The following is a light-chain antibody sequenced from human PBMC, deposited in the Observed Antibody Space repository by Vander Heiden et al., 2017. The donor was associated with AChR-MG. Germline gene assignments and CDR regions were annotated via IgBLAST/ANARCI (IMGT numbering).Light chain of an antibody. CDR2: DVS. CDR1: SSDVGGYNY. CDR3: SSWTSSNTHG. J-gene: IGLJ1*01. V-gene: IGLV2-14*03. Sequence: QSALTQPASVSGSPGQSITISCTGTSSDVGGYNYVSWYKQHPAKVPKRRIYDVSKRPSGISNRFSGSKSGNTASLTISGLQPEDEADYYCSSWTSSNTHGFGTGTKVTVL.